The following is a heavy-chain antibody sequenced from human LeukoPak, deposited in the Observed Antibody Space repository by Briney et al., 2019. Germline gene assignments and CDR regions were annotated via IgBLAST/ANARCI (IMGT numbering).Heavy chain of an antibody. D-gene: IGHD3-22*01. CDR2: IDHDGRVT. Sequence: GGSLRLSCAASGFTFSNYWVNWVRQGPGQGLEWLGNIDHDGRVTSYLDSVRGRFTMSRDNAQNSVFLQMNSLSDGDTAVYYCARGSIQYDTSDFRALDYWGQGTVVTVSS. CDR1: GFTFSNYW. CDR3: ARGSIQYDTSDFRALDY. V-gene: IGHV3-7*01. J-gene: IGHJ4*02.